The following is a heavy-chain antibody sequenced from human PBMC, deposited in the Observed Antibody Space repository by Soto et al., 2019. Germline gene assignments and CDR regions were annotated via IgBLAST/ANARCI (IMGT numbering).Heavy chain of an antibody. CDR3: VVQQKLPWGNA. CDR1: GYTFSGYW. J-gene: IGHJ5*02. CDR2: ISPGDSDA. V-gene: IGHV5-51*01. D-gene: IGHD1-1*01. Sequence: PGPSLKISCKGSGYTFSGYWIGWVRQMSGKGLEWMAIISPGDSDATYSPSFQGQVTISADESITTAYLQWDSLKASDTAIYYCVVQQKLPWGNAWDQGSLGTVSS.